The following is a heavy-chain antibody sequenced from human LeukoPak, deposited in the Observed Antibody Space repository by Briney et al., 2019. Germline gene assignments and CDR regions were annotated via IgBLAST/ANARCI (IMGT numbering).Heavy chain of an antibody. D-gene: IGHD2-15*01. CDR1: GFTFSSYA. CDR2: ISGSGGST. J-gene: IGHJ4*02. Sequence: GGSLRLSCAASGFTFSSYAMSWVRQAPGKGLEWVSAISGSGGSTYYADSVKGRFTISRDNSKNTLYLQMNSLRAEDTAVYYCAKHYCSGGSCYYYFDYWGQGTLVTASS. V-gene: IGHV3-23*01. CDR3: AKHYCSGGSCYYYFDY.